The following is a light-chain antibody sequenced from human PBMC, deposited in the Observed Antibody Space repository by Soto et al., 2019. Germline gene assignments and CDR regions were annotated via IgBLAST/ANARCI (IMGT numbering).Light chain of an antibody. CDR1: QSISXSY. CDR2: VXX. J-gene: IGKJ1*01. V-gene: IGKV3-20*01. Sequence: EIVLTQSPGTLSFSPGERAALSCRASQSISXSYXGXXXXXPXXXXXLLXXVXXSXATGFPVRFSGSGSGTDFTLTISRLEPEDFAVYYCQQYGSSPWTFGQGTKVDIK. CDR3: QQYGSSPWT.